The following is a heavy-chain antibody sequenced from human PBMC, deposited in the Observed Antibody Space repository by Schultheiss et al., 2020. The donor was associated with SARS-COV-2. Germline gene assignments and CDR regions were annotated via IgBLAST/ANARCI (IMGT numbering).Heavy chain of an antibody. J-gene: IGHJ4*02. CDR3: ARDNCVGDCYAFDY. Sequence: SETLSLTCAVAGGSISSSSDHWGWIRQPPGKGLEWIGSISYSGSAYYNPSLESRVTMSVDTSKNEFSLKLTSVTAADTAVYYCARDNCVGDCYAFDYWGQGTLVTVSS. V-gene: IGHV4-39*07. CDR2: ISYSGSA. D-gene: IGHD2-21*02. CDR1: GGSISSSSDH.